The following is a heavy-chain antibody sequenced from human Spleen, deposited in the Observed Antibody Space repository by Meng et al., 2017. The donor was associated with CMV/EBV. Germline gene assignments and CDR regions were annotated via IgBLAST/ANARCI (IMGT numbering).Heavy chain of an antibody. CDR1: EFTFSSLW. V-gene: IGHV3-7*01. CDR2: MNQDGSQK. D-gene: IGHD5-24*01. CDR3: VKLFDF. Sequence: GESLKISCAASEFTFSSLWMTWVRQAPGEGLEWVANMNQDGSQKNYVDSVKGRFTISRDNAKNSLYLQMNSLRVEDTALYYCVKLFDFWGQGALVTVSS. J-gene: IGHJ4*02.